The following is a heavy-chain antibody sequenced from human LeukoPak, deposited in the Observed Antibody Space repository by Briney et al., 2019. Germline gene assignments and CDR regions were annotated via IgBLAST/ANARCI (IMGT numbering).Heavy chain of an antibody. CDR3: AKAQNYRPPPSTVIASPFDY. V-gene: IGHV3-23*01. CDR2: ISGSGGST. J-gene: IGHJ4*02. Sequence: PGGSLRLSCAASGFTFSSYAMSWVRQAPGKGLEWVSAISGSGGSTYYADSVKGRFTISRENSKNTLYLQMTSLRAEDTAVYYCAKAQNYRPPPSTVIASPFDYWGQGTLVTVSS. CDR1: GFTFSSYA. D-gene: IGHD4-17*01.